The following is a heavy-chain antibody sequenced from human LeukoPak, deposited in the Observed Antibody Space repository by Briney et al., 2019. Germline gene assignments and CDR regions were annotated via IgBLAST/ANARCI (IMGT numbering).Heavy chain of an antibody. D-gene: IGHD5-12*01. Sequence: ASVKVFCKASGYTFTSYDINWVRQATGQGLEWMGWMNPNSGNTGYAQKFQGRVTMTRNTSISTAYMELSSLRSEDTAVYYCARGVRWLRSSDYWGQGTLVTVSS. CDR3: ARGVRWLRSSDY. V-gene: IGHV1-8*01. CDR1: GYTFTSYD. CDR2: MNPNSGNT. J-gene: IGHJ4*02.